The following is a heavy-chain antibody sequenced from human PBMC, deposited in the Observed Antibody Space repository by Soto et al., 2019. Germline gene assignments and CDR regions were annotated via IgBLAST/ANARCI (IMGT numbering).Heavy chain of an antibody. V-gene: IGHV3-30-3*01. CDR3: ARGGYYDSSGSRNYPYYGMNV. D-gene: IGHD3-22*01. Sequence: PGGSLRLSCAASGFTFSSYVMHWVRQAPGKGLEWVAHISYDGNNKYYADSVKGRFTISRDNFKNTLYLQMSSLRADDTAVYYCARGGYYDSSGSRNYPYYGMNVWGQGTTVTVSS. CDR2: ISYDGNNK. J-gene: IGHJ6*02. CDR1: GFTFSSYV.